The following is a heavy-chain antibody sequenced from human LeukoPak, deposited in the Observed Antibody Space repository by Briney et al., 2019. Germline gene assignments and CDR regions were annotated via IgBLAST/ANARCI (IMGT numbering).Heavy chain of an antibody. CDR2: VSAGHHA. CDR1: GFTLGGHD. D-gene: IGHD5-18*01. V-gene: IGHV3-13*01. Sequence: GGSLRLSCTASGFTLGGHDMHWVRQTTGDGLEWVAAVSAGHHAFYAGSVKGRFTVSREDAKNSLYLQMNSLRARDTAVYYCVREARGYHYAYFDYWGQGSLVTVSS. J-gene: IGHJ4*02. CDR3: VREARGYHYAYFDY.